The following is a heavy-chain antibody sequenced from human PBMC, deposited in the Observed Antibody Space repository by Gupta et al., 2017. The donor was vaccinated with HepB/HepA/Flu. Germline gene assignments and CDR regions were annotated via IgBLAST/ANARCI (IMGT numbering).Heavy chain of an antibody. CDR3: ARGGDIVGVPAATPTYNWFDP. V-gene: IGHV1-18*01. D-gene: IGHD2-2*01. J-gene: IGHJ5*02. CDR1: GYTFTSYG. CDR2: ISAYNGNT. Sequence: QVQLVQSGAEVKKPGASVKVSCKASGYTFTSYGISWVRQAPGQGLEWMGWISAYNGNTNYAQKLQGRVTMTTDTSTSTAYMELRSLRSDDKAVYYWARGGDIVGVPAATPTYNWFDPWGQGTLVTVAS.